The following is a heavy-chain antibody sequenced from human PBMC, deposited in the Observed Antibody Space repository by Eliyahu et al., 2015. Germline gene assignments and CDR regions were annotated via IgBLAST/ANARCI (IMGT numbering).Heavy chain of an antibody. CDR2: IDNSGSS. D-gene: IGHD3-22*01. CDR1: GGSISSGGYY. Sequence: QVQLQESGPGLVKPSQTLSLTCTVSGGSISSGGYYWSWIRQHPGKGLEWIGYIDNSGSSYYNSSLKSRVTISVDTSKNQFSLKLSSVTAADTAVYFCAREDAEDYYESSGVFDFWGQGTLVTVSS. V-gene: IGHV4-31*03. J-gene: IGHJ4*02. CDR3: AREDAEDYYESSGVFDF.